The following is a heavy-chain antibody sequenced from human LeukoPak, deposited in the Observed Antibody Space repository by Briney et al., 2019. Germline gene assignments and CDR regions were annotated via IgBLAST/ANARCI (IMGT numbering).Heavy chain of an antibody. Sequence: GGSLRLSCAASGFTFDDYAMHWVRQAPGKGLEWVSLISRDGSSTYYADSVKGRFTISRDNSKNSLYLQMNSLRTEDTALYYCAKDITGRVLAYYYDSSGSYFSWGQGTLVTVSS. CDR3: AKDITGRVLAYYYDSSGSYFS. CDR2: ISRDGSST. V-gene: IGHV3-43*02. D-gene: IGHD3-22*01. CDR1: GFTFDDYA. J-gene: IGHJ5*02.